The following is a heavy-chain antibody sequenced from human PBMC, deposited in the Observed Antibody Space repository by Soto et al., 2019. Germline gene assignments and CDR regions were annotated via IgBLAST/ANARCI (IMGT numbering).Heavy chain of an antibody. CDR1: GYTFTSYG. V-gene: IGHV1-18*04. CDR3: ASLSTPSYYYYYYYMDV. J-gene: IGHJ6*03. Sequence: ASVKVSCKASGYTFTSYGISWVRQAPGQGLEWMGWISAYNGNTNYAQKLQGRVTMTTDTSTSTAYMELRSLRSDDTAVYYCASLSTPSYYYYYYYMDVWGKGTTVTVSS. CDR2: ISAYNGNT.